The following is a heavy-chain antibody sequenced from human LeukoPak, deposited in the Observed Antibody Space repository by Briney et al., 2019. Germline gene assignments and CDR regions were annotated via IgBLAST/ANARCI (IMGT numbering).Heavy chain of an antibody. J-gene: IGHJ4*02. V-gene: IGHV4-59*01. D-gene: IGHD6-13*01. CDR2: IYYSGTT. CDR1: GDSISGFN. CDR3: ARGVYIAAAQYGY. Sequence: KPSETLSLTCTVSGDSISGFNWNWIRQPPGKGLEWIGYIYYSGTTNYNPSLKSRVTISVDTSKNQFSLKLSSVTAADTAVYYCARGVYIAAAQYGYWGQGTLVTVSS.